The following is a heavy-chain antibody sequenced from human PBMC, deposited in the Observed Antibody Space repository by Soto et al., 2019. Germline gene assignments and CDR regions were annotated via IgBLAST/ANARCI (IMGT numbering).Heavy chain of an antibody. CDR1: GFTFSSYS. D-gene: IGHD3-22*01. CDR2: ISGSSSYI. J-gene: IGHJ3*02. V-gene: IGHV3-21*01. Sequence: GGSLRLSCAASGFTFSSYSMNWVRQAPGKGLEWVSSISGSSSYIYYADSVKGRFTISRDNAKNSLYLQMNSLRAEDTAVYYCARVVLSSGYYLGAFDIWGQGTMVTVSS. CDR3: ARVVLSSGYYLGAFDI.